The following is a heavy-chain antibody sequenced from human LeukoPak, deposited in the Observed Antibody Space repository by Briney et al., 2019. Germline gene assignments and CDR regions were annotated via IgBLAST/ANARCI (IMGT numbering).Heavy chain of an antibody. CDR2: IIPIFRTA. CDR1: GSTFTSYG. Sequence: SVKVSCKASGSTFTSYGISWVRQAPGQGLEWMGGIIPIFRTANYAQKFQGRVTITADESTSTAYMELSSLRPEDTAVYYCARDVGCECCSSNWGQGTLVTVSS. CDR3: ARDVGCECCSSN. V-gene: IGHV1-69*13. J-gene: IGHJ4*02. D-gene: IGHD2-2*01.